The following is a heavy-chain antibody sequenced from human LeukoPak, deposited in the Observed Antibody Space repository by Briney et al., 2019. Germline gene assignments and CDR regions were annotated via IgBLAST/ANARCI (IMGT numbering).Heavy chain of an antibody. Sequence: GGSLRLSCAASGFTFSSYGMHWVRQAPGKGLEWVAFIRYDGSNKYYADSVKGRFTISRDNSKSTLYLQMNSLRAEDTAVYYCAKMGDIVVVPAAILEGDDDYWGQGTLVTVSS. J-gene: IGHJ4*02. V-gene: IGHV3-30*02. D-gene: IGHD2-2*02. CDR1: GFTFSSYG. CDR3: AKMGDIVVVPAAILEGDDDY. CDR2: IRYDGSNK.